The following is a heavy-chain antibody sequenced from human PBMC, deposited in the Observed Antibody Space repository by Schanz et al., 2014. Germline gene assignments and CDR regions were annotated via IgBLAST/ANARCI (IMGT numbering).Heavy chain of an antibody. Sequence: EVQLLESGGGLVQPGGSLRLSCLASGFAFSSYGMNWLRQAPGKGLEWVSVIGVDGTTTYYADSVKGRFTISRDNSKNTLYLQMNSLRAEDTAVYFCAKGRFGELSAFDIWGQGTMVTVSS. CDR3: AKGRFGELSAFDI. CDR2: IGVDGTTT. J-gene: IGHJ3*02. D-gene: IGHD3-10*01. V-gene: IGHV3-23*01. CDR1: GFAFSSYG.